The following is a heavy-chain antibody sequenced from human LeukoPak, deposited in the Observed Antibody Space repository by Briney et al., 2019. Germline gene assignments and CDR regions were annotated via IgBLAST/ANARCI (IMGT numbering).Heavy chain of an antibody. Sequence: SETLSLTCAVYGGSFSGYYWSWIRQPPWKGLEGIGEINHSGSTNYNPSLKSRVTISVDTSKNQSSLTLSSVTAGDTAVYYCARIDITMVRGAAKAGMDVWGKGTTVTVSS. CDR1: GGSFSGYY. CDR3: ARIDITMVRGAAKAGMDV. J-gene: IGHJ6*04. CDR2: INHSGST. D-gene: IGHD3-10*01. V-gene: IGHV4-34*01.